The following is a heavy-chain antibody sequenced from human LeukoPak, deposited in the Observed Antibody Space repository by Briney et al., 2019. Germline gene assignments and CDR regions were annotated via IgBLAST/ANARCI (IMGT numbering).Heavy chain of an antibody. CDR3: ARDYGDYRFDP. D-gene: IGHD4-17*01. CDR2: IIPIIGTG. CDR1: GDTFISHA. Sequence: ASVKVSCKASGDTFISHAITWVRQAPGQGLEWMGRIIPIIGTGNYAQKFQGRVTITADKSTNTAYMELTSVTSEDTAVYYCARDYGDYRFDPWGQGTLVTVSS. J-gene: IGHJ5*02. V-gene: IGHV1-69*04.